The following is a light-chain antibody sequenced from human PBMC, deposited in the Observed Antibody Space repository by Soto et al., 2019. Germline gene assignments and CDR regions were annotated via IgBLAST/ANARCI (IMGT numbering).Light chain of an antibody. CDR3: SSKSSSGTLYV. CDR2: EVS. J-gene: IGLJ1*01. Sequence: QSVLTQPASVSGSPGQSISISCTGSSSDVGGSKYVSWYQQYPGKAPKLMIYEVSYRPSGVSNRFSGSKSGNTASLTVSGLQAEDEADYYCSSKSSSGTLYVFGTGTKV. V-gene: IGLV2-14*01. CDR1: SSDVGGSKY.